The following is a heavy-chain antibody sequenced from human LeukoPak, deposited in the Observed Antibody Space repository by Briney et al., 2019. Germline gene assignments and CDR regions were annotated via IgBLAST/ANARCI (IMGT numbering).Heavy chain of an antibody. CDR1: GGSISSYY. Sequence: PSETLSLTCTVSGGSISSYYWSWIRQPPGKGLEWIGCIYYSGSTNYNPSLKSRVTISVDTSKNQFSLKLSSVTAADTAVYYCARVLPTRKAAATNWFDPWGQGTLVTVSS. CDR3: ARVLPTRKAAATNWFDP. D-gene: IGHD6-13*01. CDR2: IYYSGST. J-gene: IGHJ5*02. V-gene: IGHV4-59*01.